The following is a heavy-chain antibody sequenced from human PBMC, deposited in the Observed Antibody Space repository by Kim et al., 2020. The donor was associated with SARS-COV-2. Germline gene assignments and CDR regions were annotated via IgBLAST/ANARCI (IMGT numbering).Heavy chain of an antibody. Sequence: SNPTLKSRGPKSVDTSKNQFSLNLSSVTAADTAVYYGARDRGYNYGIDYWGQGTLVTVSS. V-gene: IGHV4-61*02. J-gene: IGHJ4*02. CDR3: ARDRGYNYGIDY. D-gene: IGHD5-18*01.